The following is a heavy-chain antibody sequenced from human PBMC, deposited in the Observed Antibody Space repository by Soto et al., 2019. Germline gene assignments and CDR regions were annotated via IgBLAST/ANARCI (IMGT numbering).Heavy chain of an antibody. J-gene: IGHJ4*02. D-gene: IGHD1-1*01. CDR2: VSDDGTRE. V-gene: IGHV3-74*01. CDR1: GFTFSNYW. CDR3: VRGTNVSSGVDY. Sequence: TGGSLRLSCAASGFTFSNYWMHWVRQVPGKGLAWVSRVSDDGTRENYADSVKGRFTISRDNARDTLYLQMSSLRAEDTAVYFCVRGTNVSSGVDYWAQGTQVTVSS.